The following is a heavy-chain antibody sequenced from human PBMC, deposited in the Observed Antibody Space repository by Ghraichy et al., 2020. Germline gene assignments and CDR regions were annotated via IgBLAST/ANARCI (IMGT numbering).Heavy chain of an antibody. CDR3: VRGDRVAYNYQDALEI. Sequence: GGSLRLSCAASGFTFSNYAINWVRQAPGKGLEWVSAISGSGGTTYYAVSVKGRFTISRDNFKNTVYLLLNSLRAEDTAVYYCVRGDRVAYNYQDALEIWGQGTMVTVSS. D-gene: IGHD5-24*01. CDR1: GFTFSNYA. V-gene: IGHV3-23*01. CDR2: ISGSGGTT. J-gene: IGHJ3*02.